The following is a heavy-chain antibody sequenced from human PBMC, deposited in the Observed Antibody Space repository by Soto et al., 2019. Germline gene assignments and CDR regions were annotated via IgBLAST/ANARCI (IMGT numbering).Heavy chain of an antibody. D-gene: IGHD3-10*01. CDR2: IIPIFGTP. V-gene: IGHV1-69*01. CDR1: GGIFSTYA. Sequence: QVQLVQSGAEVKNPWSSVKVSCKASGGIFSTYAISCLRQAPGQGLEWMGGIIPIFGTPNYAQRFQGIVTITADESTSTAYMELSRLRSEDTAVYYCARDRDDYGSGNYYNRIDFWGQGTLVTVSS. CDR3: ARDRDDYGSGNYYNRIDF. J-gene: IGHJ4*02.